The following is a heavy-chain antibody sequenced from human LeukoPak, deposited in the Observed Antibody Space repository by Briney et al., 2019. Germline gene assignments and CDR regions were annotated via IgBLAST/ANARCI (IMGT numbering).Heavy chain of an antibody. CDR1: GFTFSSYA. J-gene: IGHJ4*02. CDR2: INSGGDNT. D-gene: IGHD2-21*01. V-gene: IGHV3-23*01. CDR3: AKGCGGDCYSDDY. Sequence: GGSLRLSCAVSGFTFSSYAMSWVRQAPGKGLEWVSTINSGGDNTYYADSVKGRFTISRDNSKSTLYLQMNSLRAEDTAVYYCAKGCGGDCYSDDYWGQGTLVTVSS.